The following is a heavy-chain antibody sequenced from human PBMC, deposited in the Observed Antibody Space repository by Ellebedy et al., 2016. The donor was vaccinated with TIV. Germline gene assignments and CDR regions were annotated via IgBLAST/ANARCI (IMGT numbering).Heavy chain of an antibody. CDR2: IIPIFGTA. J-gene: IGHJ4*02. V-gene: IGHV1-69*13. CDR1: GGTFSSYA. D-gene: IGHD2-15*01. Sequence: SVKVSCXASGGTFSSYAISWVRQAPGQGLEWMGGIIPIFGTANYAQKFQGRVTITADESTSTAYMELSSLRSEDTAVYYCAREGGGSPTRRIWYWGQGTLVTVSS. CDR3: AREGGGSPTRRIWY.